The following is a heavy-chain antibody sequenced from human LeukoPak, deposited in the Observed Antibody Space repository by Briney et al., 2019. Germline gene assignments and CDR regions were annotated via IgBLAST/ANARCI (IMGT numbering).Heavy chain of an antibody. V-gene: IGHV3-30*03. J-gene: IGHJ6*02. Sequence: PGRSLRLSCAASGFTFSSYGMHWVRQAPGKGLEWVAVISYDGSNKYYADSVKGRFTISRDNSKNTLYLQMNSLRAEDTAVYYCARDRYYYASGSYYYYAMDVWGQGTTVTVSS. CDR3: ARDRYYYASGSYYYYAMDV. CDR2: ISYDGSNK. D-gene: IGHD3-10*01. CDR1: GFTFSSYG.